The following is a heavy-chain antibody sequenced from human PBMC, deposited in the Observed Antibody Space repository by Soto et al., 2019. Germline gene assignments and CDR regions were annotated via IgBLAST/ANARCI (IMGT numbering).Heavy chain of an antibody. Sequence: ASVKVSCKASGYTFTSYAMHWGRQAPGQRLEWMGWINAGNGNTKYSQKFQGRVTITRDTSASTAYMELSSLRSEDTAVYYCALSGSPTTFDYWGQGTLVTVSS. D-gene: IGHD1-26*01. CDR1: GYTFTSYA. V-gene: IGHV1-3*01. J-gene: IGHJ4*02. CDR3: ALSGSPTTFDY. CDR2: INAGNGNT.